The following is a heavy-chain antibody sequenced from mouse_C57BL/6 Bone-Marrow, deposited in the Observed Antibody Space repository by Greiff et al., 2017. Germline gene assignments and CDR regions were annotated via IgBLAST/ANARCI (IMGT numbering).Heavy chain of an antibody. CDR2: ISSGSSTI. CDR3: ARLSDY. Sequence: EVQLQESGGGLVKPGGSLKLSCAASGFTFSDYGMHWVRQAPEKGLEWVAYISSGSSTIYYADTVKGRFTISRDNAKNTLFLQMTSLRSEDTAMYYCARLSDYWGQGTTLTVSS. CDR1: GFTFSDYG. V-gene: IGHV5-17*01. J-gene: IGHJ2*01.